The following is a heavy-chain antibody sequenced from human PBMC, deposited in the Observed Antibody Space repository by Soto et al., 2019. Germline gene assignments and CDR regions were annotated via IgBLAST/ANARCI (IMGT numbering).Heavy chain of an antibody. CDR1: GFTFSSYG. V-gene: IGHV3-30*18. D-gene: IGHD2-8*01. Sequence: VQLVESGGGVVQPGRSLRLSCAASGFTFSSYGMHWVRQAPGKGLEWVAVISYDGSNKYYADSVKGRFTISRDNSKNTLYLQMNSLRAEDTAVYYCAKEIMVYANYYYYGMDVWGQGTTVTVSS. CDR3: AKEIMVYANYYYYGMDV. J-gene: IGHJ6*02. CDR2: ISYDGSNK.